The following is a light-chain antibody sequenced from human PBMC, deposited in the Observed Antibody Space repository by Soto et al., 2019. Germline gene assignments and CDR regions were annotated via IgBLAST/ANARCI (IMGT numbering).Light chain of an antibody. CDR1: NIGNIN. Sequence: SYELTQPPSVSVAPGQTATITCGGDNIGNINVHWYQQRPGQAPILVVYNDDDRPSGIPARFSGSNSGNTATLTISRVEAGDEADYYCQVWHRRSDHYVFGTGTKATVL. CDR2: NDD. CDR3: QVWHRRSDHYV. J-gene: IGLJ1*01. V-gene: IGLV3-21*02.